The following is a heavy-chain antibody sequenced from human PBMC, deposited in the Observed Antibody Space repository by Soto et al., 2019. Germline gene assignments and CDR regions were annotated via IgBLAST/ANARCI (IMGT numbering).Heavy chain of an antibody. CDR3: AKNAMSTVTRRGQYFDS. Sequence: EVQLLESGGGLVQPGGSLRLSCAASGFTFSAYAMSWVRQAPGEGLEWVSGIGGGTGATYNADSVKGRFIISSDNSKNTLYLQMNSLRVEETAVYYCAKNAMSTVTRRGQYFDSWGQGTLVTVSS. V-gene: IGHV3-23*01. CDR1: GFTFSAYA. CDR2: IGGGTGAT. D-gene: IGHD4-17*01. J-gene: IGHJ4*02.